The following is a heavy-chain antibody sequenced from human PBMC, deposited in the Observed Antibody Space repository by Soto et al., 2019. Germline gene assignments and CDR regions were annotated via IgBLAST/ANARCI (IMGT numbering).Heavy chain of an antibody. J-gene: IGHJ4*02. CDR2: IYYSGST. CDR1: GGSISSSSYY. V-gene: IGHV4-39*01. D-gene: IGHD6-6*01. Sequence: SETLSLTCTVSGGSISSSSYYWGWIRQPPGKGLEWIGSIYYSGSTYYNPSLKSRVTISVDTSKNQFSLKLSSVTAADTAVYYCARHQGVEKLFLGRGSSPRAGFDYWGQGTLVTVSS. CDR3: ARHQGVEKLFLGRGSSPRAGFDY.